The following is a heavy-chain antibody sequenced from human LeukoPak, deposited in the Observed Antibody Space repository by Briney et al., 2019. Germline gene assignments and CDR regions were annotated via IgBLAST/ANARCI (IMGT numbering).Heavy chain of an antibody. CDR3: AKDRSHLSYFDY. Sequence: PGGSLRLSCAASGFTFSSYGMHWVRQAPGKGLEWVSAISGSGGSTYYADSVKGRFTIPRDNSKNTLYLQMNSLRAEDTAVYYCAKDRSHLSYFDYWGQGTLVTVSS. CDR2: ISGSGGST. J-gene: IGHJ4*02. V-gene: IGHV3-23*01. D-gene: IGHD1-26*01. CDR1: GFTFSSYG.